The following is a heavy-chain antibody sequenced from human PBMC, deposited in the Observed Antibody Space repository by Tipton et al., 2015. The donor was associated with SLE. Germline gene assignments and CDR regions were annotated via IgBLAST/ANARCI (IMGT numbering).Heavy chain of an antibody. CDR1: SGSISSYY. D-gene: IGHD6-19*01. CDR3: ARGVAVAGAYYYYGMDV. V-gene: IGHV4-59*12. J-gene: IGHJ6*02. Sequence: TLSLTCTVSSGSISSYYWTWIRQPPGKGLEWIGYIYYSGSTNYNPSLKSRVTISVDTSKNQFSLKLTSVTAADTAVYYCARGVAVAGAYYYYGMDVWGQGTTVTVSS. CDR2: IYYSGST.